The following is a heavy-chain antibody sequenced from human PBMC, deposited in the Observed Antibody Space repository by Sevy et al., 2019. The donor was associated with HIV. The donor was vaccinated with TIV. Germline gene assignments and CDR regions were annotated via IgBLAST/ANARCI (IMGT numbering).Heavy chain of an antibody. D-gene: IGHD6-19*01. CDR2: IYAGRNT. CDR3: VRERAGIDH. J-gene: IGHJ4*02. V-gene: IGHV3-53*01. CDR1: GFTVTFNS. Sequence: GGSLRLSCAASGFTVTFNSMSWVRQAPGGGLVWVSVIYAGRNTYYVDSVKGRFTIFRDSFKDTVDLQMDSLRPEDSGVYYCVRERAGIDHWGQGTLVTVSS.